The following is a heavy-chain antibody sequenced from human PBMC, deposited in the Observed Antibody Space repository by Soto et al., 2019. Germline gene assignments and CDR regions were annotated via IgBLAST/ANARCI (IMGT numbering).Heavy chain of an antibody. CDR1: GFTFSSYG. D-gene: IGHD2-2*01. CDR3: ARGCSSTSCFSYYYYGMDV. J-gene: IGHJ6*02. CDR2: IWYDGSNK. V-gene: IGHV3-33*01. Sequence: GGSLRLSCAASGFTFSSYGIHWVRQAPGKGLEWVAVIWYDGSNKYYADSVKGRFTISRDNSKNTLYLQMNSLRAEDTAVYYCARGCSSTSCFSYYYYGMDVWGQGTTVTVSS.